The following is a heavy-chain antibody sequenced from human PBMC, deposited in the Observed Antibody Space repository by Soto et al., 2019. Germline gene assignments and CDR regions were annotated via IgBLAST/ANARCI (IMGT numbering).Heavy chain of an antibody. CDR1: GFTFSSYA. J-gene: IGHJ4*02. CDR3: AKHRWGVLVPAASHYFDY. V-gene: IGHV3-23*01. CDR2: ISGSGGST. Sequence: EVQLLESGGGLVQPGGSLRLSCAASGFTFSSYAMSWVRQAPGKGLEWVSAISGSGGSTYYADSVKGRFTISRDNSKNTLYLQMNSLRAEDTAVYYCAKHRWGVLVPAASHYFDYWGQGTLVTVSS. D-gene: IGHD2-2*01.